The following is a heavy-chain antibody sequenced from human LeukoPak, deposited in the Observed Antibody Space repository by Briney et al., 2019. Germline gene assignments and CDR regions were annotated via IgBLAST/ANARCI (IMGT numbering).Heavy chain of an antibody. D-gene: IGHD2-15*01. Sequence: PGRSLRLSCAASGFTFSSYAMHWVRQAPGKGLEWVAAISYDGSNKHYADSVKGRFTISRDNSKNTLYLQMNSLTAEDTAVYYCARCGGSEPYDAFDFWGQGTVVTVSS. CDR1: GFTFSSYA. J-gene: IGHJ3*01. CDR3: ARCGGSEPYDAFDF. CDR2: ISYDGSNK. V-gene: IGHV3-30-3*01.